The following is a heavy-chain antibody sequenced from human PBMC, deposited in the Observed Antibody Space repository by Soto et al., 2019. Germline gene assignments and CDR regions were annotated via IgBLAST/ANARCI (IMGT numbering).Heavy chain of an antibody. CDR3: TRDSASYSSSSGSYWYFDR. V-gene: IGHV3-48*02. Sequence: EVQLVESGGALVQPGGSLRLSCAASGFTFSSYSMNWVRQAPGKGLEWVSYISSGSATIYYADSVKGRFTISRDNAKNSLYLQMNSLRDEDTAVYYCTRDSASYSSSSGSYWYFDRWGRGTLVSVSS. CDR1: GFTFSSYS. D-gene: IGHD6-6*01. J-gene: IGHJ2*01. CDR2: ISSGSATI.